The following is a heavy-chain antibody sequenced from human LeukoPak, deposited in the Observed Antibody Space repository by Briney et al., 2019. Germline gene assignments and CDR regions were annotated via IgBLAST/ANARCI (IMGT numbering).Heavy chain of an antibody. D-gene: IGHD1-26*01. Sequence: PGGSLRLSCADSGFTFGRYWMHWVCQAPGKGLVWVSHITTDGSGTSYADSVKGRFTISRDNAKNTLYLQMNSLRAEDTAVYYCARGAIAGANFDYWGQGTLVAVSS. V-gene: IGHV3-74*01. CDR3: ARGAIAGANFDY. CDR1: GFTFGRYW. J-gene: IGHJ4*02. CDR2: ITTDGSGT.